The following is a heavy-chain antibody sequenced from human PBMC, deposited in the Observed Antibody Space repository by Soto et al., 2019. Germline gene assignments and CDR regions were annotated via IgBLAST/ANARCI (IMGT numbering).Heavy chain of an antibody. Sequence: GASVKVSCKTSGYTFTSYDINWVRQAPGQGLEWVGWMNTNSGDTRSAQKFRGRLTLTRDKSMRAVYMKLSNLRPDDTAVYYCAREWSAAGHFYGMDVWGQGTTVTVS. CDR1: GYTFTSYD. D-gene: IGHD6-13*01. CDR2: MNTNSGDT. J-gene: IGHJ6*02. CDR3: AREWSAAGHFYGMDV. V-gene: IGHV1-8*01.